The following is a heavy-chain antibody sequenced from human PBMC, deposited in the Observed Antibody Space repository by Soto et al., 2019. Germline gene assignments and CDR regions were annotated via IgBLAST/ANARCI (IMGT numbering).Heavy chain of an antibody. CDR2: IKEDGSEK. CDR3: AGTYGLDY. Sequence: GGSLRLSCAASGFTFSIYWMTWVRQAPGKGLEWVANIKEDGSEKYYVDSVKGRFTISRDNAKNSLYLQMNSLRAEDTALYYCAGTYGLDYWGQGTLVTVS. J-gene: IGHJ4*02. CDR1: GFTFSIYW. D-gene: IGHD4-17*01. V-gene: IGHV3-7*01.